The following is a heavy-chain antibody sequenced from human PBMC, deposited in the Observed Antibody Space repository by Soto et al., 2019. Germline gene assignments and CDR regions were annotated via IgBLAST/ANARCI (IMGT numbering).Heavy chain of an antibody. D-gene: IGHD3-10*01. V-gene: IGHV3-13*01. J-gene: IGHJ6*02. CDR3: ARSVGSYYGSGSYYKRPLYYGMDV. CDR1: GFTFSSYD. Sequence: GGSLRLSCAASGFTFSSYDMHWVRQATGKGLEWVSAIGTAGDTYYPGSVKGRFTISRENAKNSLYLQMNSLRAEDTAVYYCARSVGSYYGSGSYYKRPLYYGMDVWGQGTTVTVSS. CDR2: IGTAGDT.